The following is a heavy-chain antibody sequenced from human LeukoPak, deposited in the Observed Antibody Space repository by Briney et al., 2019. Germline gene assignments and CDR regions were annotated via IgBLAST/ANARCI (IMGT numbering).Heavy chain of an antibody. CDR1: VGTFSSYA. D-gene: IGHD2-15*01. CDR2: IIPILGIA. Sequence: SVKVSCKASVGTFSSYAISWVRQAPGQGLEWMGRIIPILGIANYAQKFQGRVTITADKSTSTAYKELSSMRSEDTAVYYCARDVVVVVAATFYYYYGMDVWGQGTTVTVSS. CDR3: ARDVVVVVAATFYYYYGMDV. V-gene: IGHV1-69*04. J-gene: IGHJ6*02.